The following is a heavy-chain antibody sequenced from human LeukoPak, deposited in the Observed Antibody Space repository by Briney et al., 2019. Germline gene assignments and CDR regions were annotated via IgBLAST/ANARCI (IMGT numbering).Heavy chain of an antibody. D-gene: IGHD1-26*01. J-gene: IGHJ4*02. Sequence: GGSLRLSCAASGFTFDDYAMHWVRQAPGKGLEWVSGINWNGGSTGYADSVKGRFTISRDNAKNSLYLQMNSLRAEDTALYYCARDPGWSGSYPYYFDYWGQGTLVTVSS. CDR1: GFTFDDYA. CDR2: INWNGGST. V-gene: IGHV3-20*04. CDR3: ARDPGWSGSYPYYFDY.